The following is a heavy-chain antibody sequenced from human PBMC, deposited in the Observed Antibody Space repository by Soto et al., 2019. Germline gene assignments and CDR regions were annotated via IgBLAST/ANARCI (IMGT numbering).Heavy chain of an antibody. CDR2: ISTYNGNT. CDR1: GYIFTSYG. D-gene: IGHD6-19*01. V-gene: IGHV1-18*01. Sequence: QVQLVQSGAEVKKPGASVKVSCKASGYIFTSYGISWVRQAPGQGLEWMGRISTYNGNTKYAQKLQGRVTMTTDTSASIAYMELRSLRSDDTAVYSCARDNGQWLVSDGGQGTLVTVSS. J-gene: IGHJ1*01. CDR3: ARDNGQWLVSD.